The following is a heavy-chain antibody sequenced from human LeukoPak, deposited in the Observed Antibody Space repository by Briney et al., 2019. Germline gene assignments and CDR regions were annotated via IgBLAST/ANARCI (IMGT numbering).Heavy chain of an antibody. V-gene: IGHV3-30-3*01. J-gene: IGHJ4*02. CDR1: GFTFSDYA. Sequence: GGSLRLSCAASGFTFSDYAVHWVRQAPGRGLEWGAAISYDGSNKYYADSVKGRFTISRDNSKNTLYLQMNSLRAEDTALYYCARDDGSSWYGEGYFDYWGQGTLVTVSS. CDR2: ISYDGSNK. CDR3: ARDDGSSWYGEGYFDY. D-gene: IGHD6-13*01.